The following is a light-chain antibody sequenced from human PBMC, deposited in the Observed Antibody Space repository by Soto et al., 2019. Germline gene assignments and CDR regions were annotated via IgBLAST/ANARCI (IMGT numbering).Light chain of an antibody. CDR2: GAS. CDR1: QSVSSTY. Sequence: ESVLTQSPGTLSLSPGERATLSCRASQSVSSTYLAWYQHKPGQAPRLLIYGASSRATGIPDRFSGSGSGTDFTLIISRLEPEDFAVYYCQQYGSSPPLYTFGQGTKLEI. V-gene: IGKV3-20*01. J-gene: IGKJ2*01. CDR3: QQYGSSPPLYT.